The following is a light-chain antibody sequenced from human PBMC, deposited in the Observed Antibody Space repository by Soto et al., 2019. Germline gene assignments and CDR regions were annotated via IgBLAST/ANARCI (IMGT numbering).Light chain of an antibody. V-gene: IGLV2-14*01. Sequence: QSVLTQPASVSGSPGQSITISCTGTSSDVGGYNYVSWYQQHPGKAPKLMIYDVNNRPSGVSNRFSGSKSGNTASLTISGLQAEDEAAYYCSSYTSSSLYVFGTGTKLTVL. CDR2: DVN. CDR1: SSDVGGYNY. J-gene: IGLJ1*01. CDR3: SSYTSSSLYV.